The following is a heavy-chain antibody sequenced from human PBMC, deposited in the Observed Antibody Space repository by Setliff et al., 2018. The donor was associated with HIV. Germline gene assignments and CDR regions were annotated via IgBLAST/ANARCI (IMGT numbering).Heavy chain of an antibody. CDR3: AKELAASGLGYFDS. D-gene: IGHD3-22*01. CDR1: GFTFSNYA. J-gene: IGHJ4*02. CDR2: ILSTREIT. V-gene: IGHV3-23*01. Sequence: PGGSLRLSCAASGFTFSNYAMSWVRQAPGEGLEWVSAILSTREITFYAESVKGRFTISRDNSKNTVYLQMNSLRAEDKAEYYCAKELAASGLGYFDSWGRGILVTVSS.